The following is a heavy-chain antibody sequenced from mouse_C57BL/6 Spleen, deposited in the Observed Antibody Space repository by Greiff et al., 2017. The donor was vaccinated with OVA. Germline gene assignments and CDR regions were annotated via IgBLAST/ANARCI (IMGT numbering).Heavy chain of an antibody. CDR2: IYPSDSET. Sequence: QVQLKQPGAELVRPGSSVKLSCKASGYTFTSYWMDWVKQRPGQGLEWIGNIYPSDSETHYNQKFKDKATLTVDKSSSTAYMQLSSLTSEDSAVYYCARPGVYYGNYNWYFDVWGTGTTVTVSS. J-gene: IGHJ1*03. CDR1: GYTFTSYW. V-gene: IGHV1-61*01. CDR3: ARPGVYYGNYNWYFDV. D-gene: IGHD2-1*01.